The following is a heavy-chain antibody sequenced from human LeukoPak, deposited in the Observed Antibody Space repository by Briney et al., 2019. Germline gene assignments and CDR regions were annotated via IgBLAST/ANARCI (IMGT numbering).Heavy chain of an antibody. CDR2: IKSKTDGGTT. V-gene: IGHV3-15*01. CDR3: IGSYCGGDCYDSNWFDP. J-gene: IGHJ5*02. D-gene: IGHD2-21*02. Sequence: GGSLRLSCAASGFSFSNSWMSWVRQAPGKGLEWVGRIKSKTDGGTTDYAAPVKDRFTISRDDSKSTLYLQMNSLKTEDTAVYYCIGSYCGGDCYDSNWFDPWGQGTLVTVSP. CDR1: GFSFSNSW.